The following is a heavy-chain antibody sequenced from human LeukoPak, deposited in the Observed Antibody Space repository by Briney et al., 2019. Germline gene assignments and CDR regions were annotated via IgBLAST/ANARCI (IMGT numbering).Heavy chain of an antibody. CDR2: IYSGGST. J-gene: IGHJ4*02. V-gene: IGHV3-53*05. D-gene: IGHD3-22*01. Sequence: PGGSLRLSCAASGFTVSSNYMSWVRQAPGKGLEWVSVIYSGGSTYYADSLKGRFTISRDNSKNTLYLQMNSLRAEDTAVYYCAKVRYYSDSCSLDYWGQGTLVTVSS. CDR3: AKVRYYSDSCSLDY. CDR1: GFTVSSNY.